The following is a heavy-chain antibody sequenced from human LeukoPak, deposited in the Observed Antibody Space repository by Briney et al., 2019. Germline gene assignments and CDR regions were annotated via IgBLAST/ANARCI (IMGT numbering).Heavy chain of an antibody. D-gene: IGHD5-24*01. V-gene: IGHV4-61*09. Sequence: SQTLSLTCTVSGGSISSDSFYWTWIRQPAGKGLEWIGHVSTSGRTDYNPSLKSRVTMSVDTSKNQFSLKLSSVTAADTAVYYCARDRGRDGYNLGYWGQGTLVTVSS. CDR1: GGSISSDSFY. J-gene: IGHJ4*02. CDR3: ARDRGRDGYNLGY. CDR2: VSTSGRT.